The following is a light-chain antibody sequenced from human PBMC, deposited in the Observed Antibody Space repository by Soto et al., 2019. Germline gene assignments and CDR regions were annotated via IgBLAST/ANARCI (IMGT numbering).Light chain of an antibody. CDR1: QTINSW. Sequence: IQMTQSPSTLSASLSDRVTITCRASQTINSWLAWYQQRPGKAPRLLIYKASTLESEVPSRYSGSGSGTEFTLTISTLQPDDFATYYCQQYHSIPYTFGHGTKLDIK. CDR3: QQYHSIPYT. V-gene: IGKV1-5*03. CDR2: KAS. J-gene: IGKJ2*01.